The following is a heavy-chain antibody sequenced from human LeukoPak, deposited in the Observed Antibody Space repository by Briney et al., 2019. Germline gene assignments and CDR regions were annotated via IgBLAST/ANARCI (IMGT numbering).Heavy chain of an antibody. V-gene: IGHV4-59*12. J-gene: IGHJ4*02. Sequence: SETLSLTCTVSGGSISSYYWSWIRQPPGKGLEWIGYIYYSGSTNYNPSLKSRVTISVDTSKNQFSLKLSSVTAADTAVYYCARDQRLVIINWGQGTLVTVSS. CDR2: IYYSGST. D-gene: IGHD3-9*01. CDR3: ARDQRLVIIN. CDR1: GGSISSYY.